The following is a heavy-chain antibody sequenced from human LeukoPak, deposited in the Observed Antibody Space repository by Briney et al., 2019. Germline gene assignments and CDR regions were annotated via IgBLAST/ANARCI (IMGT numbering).Heavy chain of an antibody. CDR3: ARGLTRNYGSGRGLHY. J-gene: IGHJ4*02. CDR1: GGSISSYY. D-gene: IGHD3-10*01. V-gene: IGHV4-59*01. Sequence: TSETLSLTCTVSGGSISSYYWSWIRQPPGKGLEWIGYIYYSGSTNYNPSLKSRVTISVDTSKNQFSLKLSSVTAADTAVYYCARGLTRNYGSGRGLHYWGQGTLVTVSS. CDR2: IYYSGST.